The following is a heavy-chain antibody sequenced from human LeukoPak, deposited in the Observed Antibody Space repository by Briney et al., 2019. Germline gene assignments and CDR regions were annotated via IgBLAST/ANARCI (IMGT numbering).Heavy chain of an antibody. D-gene: IGHD6-6*01. CDR2: INHSGST. CDR3: ASSRYSSSSNFNY. J-gene: IGHJ4*02. V-gene: IGHV4-34*01. Sequence: PSETLSLTCAVYGGSFSGYYWSWIRQPPGKGLEWIGEINHSGSTNYNPSLKSRVTISVDTSKNQFSLKLSSVTAADTAVYYCASSRYSSSSNFNYWGQGTLVTVSS. CDR1: GGSFSGYY.